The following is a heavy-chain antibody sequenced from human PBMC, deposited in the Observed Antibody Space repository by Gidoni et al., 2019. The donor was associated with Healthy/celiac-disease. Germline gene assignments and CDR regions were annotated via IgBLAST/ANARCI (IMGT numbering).Heavy chain of an antibody. J-gene: IGHJ4*02. D-gene: IGHD1-26*01. V-gene: IGHV3-23*01. Sequence: EVQLLESGGGLVQPGGYLRLSCSASGFTFSSYAMSWVRQAPGKGLEWVAAISGSGGSTYYADSVKGRFTISRDNSKNTLYLQMNSLRAEDTAVYYCAKALFKVGATTFDYWGQGTLVTVSS. CDR1: GFTFSSYA. CDR3: AKALFKVGATTFDY. CDR2: ISGSGGST.